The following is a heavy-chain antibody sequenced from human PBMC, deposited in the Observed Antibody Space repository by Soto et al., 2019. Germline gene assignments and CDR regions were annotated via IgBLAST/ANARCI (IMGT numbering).Heavy chain of an antibody. D-gene: IGHD3-22*01. Sequence: GAYAELCCKTCGDRFTSFGLSLVRHAPGQGLEWMGWISAYNGNTNYAQKLQGRVTMTTDTSTSTAYMELRSLRSDDTAVYYCARYYYDSSGYYCDNWFDPWGQGTLVTVSS. CDR1: GDRFTSFG. CDR3: ARYYYDSSGYYCDNWFDP. V-gene: IGHV1-18*01. J-gene: IGHJ5*02. CDR2: ISAYNGNT.